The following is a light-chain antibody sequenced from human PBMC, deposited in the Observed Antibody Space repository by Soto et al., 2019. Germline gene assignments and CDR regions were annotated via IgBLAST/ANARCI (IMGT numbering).Light chain of an antibody. Sequence: DIQLTQSPSSLSASVGDRVTITCRASQSISSYLNWYQQKPGKAPKLLIYAASSLQSGVPSRFSGSGSGTDFTLTISSLQPEDIATYYCQHYDNLSLTFGQGTKVDIK. V-gene: IGKV1-39*01. CDR3: QHYDNLSLT. CDR1: QSISSY. CDR2: AAS. J-gene: IGKJ1*01.